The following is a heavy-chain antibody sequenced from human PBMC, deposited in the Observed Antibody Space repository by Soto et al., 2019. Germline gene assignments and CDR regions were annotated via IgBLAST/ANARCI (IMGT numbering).Heavy chain of an antibody. V-gene: IGHV1-69*06. CDR3: ARTPPPLLWFGEYDY. Sequence: QVQLVQSGAEVKKPGSSVKVSCKASGGTFSSYAISWVRQAPGQGLEWMGGIIPIFGTANYAQKFQGRVTITADKSTSTAYMELGSLRSEDTAVYYCARTPPPLLWFGEYDYWGQGTLVTVSS. CDR2: IIPIFGTA. J-gene: IGHJ4*02. D-gene: IGHD3-10*01. CDR1: GGTFSSYA.